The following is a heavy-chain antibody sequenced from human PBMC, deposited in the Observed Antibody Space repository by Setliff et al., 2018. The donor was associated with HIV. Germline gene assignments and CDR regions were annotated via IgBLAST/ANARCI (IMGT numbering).Heavy chain of an antibody. V-gene: IGHV4-4*09. Sequence: SETLSLTCTVSGGSINNYCWNWIRQPPGRGLEWIGFIFASGTTKYNPSLQSRVTMSIDTSKNQFSLKLTSVTAADTAVYYCARRIDDSGSFPDKNWFDTWGQGSLITVSS. J-gene: IGHJ5*02. CDR3: ARRIDDSGSFPDKNWFDT. CDR1: GGSINNYC. D-gene: IGHD3-10*01. CDR2: IFASGTT.